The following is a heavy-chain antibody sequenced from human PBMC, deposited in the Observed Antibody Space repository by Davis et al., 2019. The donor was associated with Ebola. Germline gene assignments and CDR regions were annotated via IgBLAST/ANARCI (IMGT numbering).Heavy chain of an antibody. CDR3: TRERLLWFREIDY. D-gene: IGHD3-10*01. CDR1: GFTYGDYA. CDR2: IRSKAYGGTT. J-gene: IGHJ4*02. Sequence: GESLKISCTASGFTYGDYAMSWFRQAPGKGLEWVGFIRSKAYGGTTEYAASVKGRFTISRDDSKSIAYLQMNSLKTEDTAVYYCTRERLLWFREIDYWGQGTLVTVSS. V-gene: IGHV3-49*03.